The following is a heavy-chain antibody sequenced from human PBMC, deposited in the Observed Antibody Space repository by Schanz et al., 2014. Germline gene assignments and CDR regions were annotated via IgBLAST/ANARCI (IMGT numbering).Heavy chain of an antibody. V-gene: IGHV3-23*01. J-gene: IGHJ4*02. Sequence: EVQLLESGGGLVRPGGSLRLSCAASGFTFSNYAMSWVRQAPGKGLEWVSGFIVDSGNTYYAGSVKGRFSISRDYSKNALYLQMSSLRAEDTAIYYCAKLASSGRLAGYFDDWGQGALVTVSS. D-gene: IGHD6-19*01. CDR1: GFTFSNYA. CDR2: FIVDSGNT. CDR3: AKLASSGRLAGYFDD.